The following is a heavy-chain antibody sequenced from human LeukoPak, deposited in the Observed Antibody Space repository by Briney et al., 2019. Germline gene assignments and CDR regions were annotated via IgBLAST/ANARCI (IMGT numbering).Heavy chain of an antibody. Sequence: GGSLRLSCAASGFTFSSYGMHWVRQAPGKGLEWVAVISYDGSNKYYADSVKGRFTISRDNSKNTLCLQMNSLRAEDTAVYYCAKDQSSGWYYFDYWGQGTLVTVSS. CDR3: AKDQSSGWYYFDY. CDR1: GFTFSSYG. CDR2: ISYDGSNK. V-gene: IGHV3-30*18. D-gene: IGHD6-19*01. J-gene: IGHJ4*02.